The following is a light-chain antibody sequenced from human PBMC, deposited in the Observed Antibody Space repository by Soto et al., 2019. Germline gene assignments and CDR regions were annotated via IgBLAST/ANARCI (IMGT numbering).Light chain of an antibody. J-gene: IGKJ4*01. CDR1: QTVSSNY. CDR3: QQYGTSPLT. V-gene: IGKV3-20*01. CDR2: SAS. Sequence: EIVLTQSPGTLSLSPGERATLSCRASQTVSSNYLAWYQQEPGQAPRLLIYSASTRATGIPDRFSGSGSGTDFTLTISRLEPEDFAVYYYQQYGTSPLTFGGGTKVDIK.